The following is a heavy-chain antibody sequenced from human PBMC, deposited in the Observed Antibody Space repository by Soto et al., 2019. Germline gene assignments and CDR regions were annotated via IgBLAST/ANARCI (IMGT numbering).Heavy chain of an antibody. CDR2: IKQDGSEI. Sequence: GGSLRLSCAASGFTFSSYWMSWVRQAPGKGLEWVANIKQDGSEIYYVDSVKGRFTISRDNAKKTQYLQMNSLRAEDTAVYYCTRDSNSPFDYWGQGTLVTVPQ. CDR3: TRDSNSPFDY. V-gene: IGHV3-7*01. CDR1: GFTFSSYW. D-gene: IGHD1-7*01. J-gene: IGHJ4*02.